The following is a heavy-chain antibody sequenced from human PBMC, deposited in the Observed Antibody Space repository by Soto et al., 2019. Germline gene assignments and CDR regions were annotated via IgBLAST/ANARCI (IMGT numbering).Heavy chain of an antibody. Sequence: QVQLVQSGAEVKKPGASVKVSCKASGYAFITYDIGWVRQAPGQGLEWMGWISVHNDNTKYAQKLQGRVTMTADTSPSTAYMELRSLRSDDTAVYYCARRGGVVGATPFDYWGQGTLVIVSS. V-gene: IGHV1-18*01. CDR1: GYAFITYD. CDR3: ARRGGVVGATPFDY. D-gene: IGHD1-26*01. J-gene: IGHJ4*02. CDR2: ISVHNDNT.